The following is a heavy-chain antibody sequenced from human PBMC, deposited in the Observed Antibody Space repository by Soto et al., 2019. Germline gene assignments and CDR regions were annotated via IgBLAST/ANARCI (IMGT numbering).Heavy chain of an antibody. J-gene: IGHJ4*02. D-gene: IGHD1-1*01. Sequence: QVHLVQSGAEVKKPGASVKVSCKGSGYAFTTYGITWVRQAPGQGLEWMGWISAHNGNTNYAQKHQGRVPVPRDTSTSTAYMELRSLRSDDTSVYYCARGRYGDYWGQGALVTVSS. CDR3: ARGRYGDY. CDR1: GYAFTTYG. CDR2: ISAHNGNT. V-gene: IGHV1-18*01.